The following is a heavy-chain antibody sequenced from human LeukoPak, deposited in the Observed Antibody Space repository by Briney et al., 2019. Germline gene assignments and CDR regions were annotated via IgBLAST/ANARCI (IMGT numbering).Heavy chain of an antibody. J-gene: IGHJ3*02. CDR1: GFTFSSYG. CDR3: PKVGAYGPHGYAFDI. V-gene: IGHV3-33*06. D-gene: IGHD3-10*01. Sequence: GGSLRLSCAGSGFTFSSYGMHWGRQAPGKGVEWGAVIWYDGSKKYYADSVKGRFNISRDNDKNTVYVQMYSLRAEDTAVYYCPKVGAYGPHGYAFDIWGQGTMVTVSS. CDR2: IWYDGSKK.